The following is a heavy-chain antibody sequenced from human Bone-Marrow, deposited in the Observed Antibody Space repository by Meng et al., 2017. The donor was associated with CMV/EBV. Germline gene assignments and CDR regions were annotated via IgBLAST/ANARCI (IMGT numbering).Heavy chain of an antibody. Sequence: GGSLRLSCAASGFTFSSYGMHWVRQAPGKGLEWVAFIRYDGSNKYYAGSVKGRFTISRDNSKNTLYLQMNSLRAEDTAVYYCAKGDYGDYIAYWGQGTLVTVSS. D-gene: IGHD4-17*01. V-gene: IGHV3-30*02. CDR3: AKGDYGDYIAY. J-gene: IGHJ4*02. CDR2: IRYDGSNK. CDR1: GFTFSSYG.